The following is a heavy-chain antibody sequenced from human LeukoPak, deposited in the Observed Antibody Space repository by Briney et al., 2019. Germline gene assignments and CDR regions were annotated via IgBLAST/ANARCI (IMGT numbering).Heavy chain of an antibody. J-gene: IGHJ4*02. CDR1: GVSFSVYS. Sequence: SETLSLTCAVYGVSFSVYSWNCIRQPPGKGVEWIGEINQSGNYNPSLKSRVTISRDTSKLQLCLEVRAVTAADTAVYFCARGAESSSWSLDHWGKGTLVTVSS. V-gene: IGHV4-34*01. D-gene: IGHD6-13*01. CDR2: INQSG. CDR3: ARGAESSSWSLDH.